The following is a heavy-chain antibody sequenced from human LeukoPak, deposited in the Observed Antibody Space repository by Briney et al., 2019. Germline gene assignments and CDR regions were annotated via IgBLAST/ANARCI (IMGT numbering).Heavy chain of an antibody. Sequence: GGSLRLSCAASGFTFSSYAMSWVRQAPGKGLEWVSGISDSGGTTYYADSVKGRFTISRDNSKNTLYLQMNSLRAEDTAVYYCAKETVYVTDYWGQGTLVTVSS. CDR2: ISDSGGTT. CDR3: AKETVYVTDY. V-gene: IGHV3-23*01. CDR1: GFTFSSYA. J-gene: IGHJ4*02. D-gene: IGHD2-8*01.